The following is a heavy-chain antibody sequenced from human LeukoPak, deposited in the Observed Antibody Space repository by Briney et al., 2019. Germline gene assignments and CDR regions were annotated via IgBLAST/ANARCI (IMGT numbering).Heavy chain of an antibody. CDR2: INNSGST. J-gene: IGHJ6*02. CDR3: ARGVTGIAVAGNPNYYYYGMDV. V-gene: IGHV4-34*01. Sequence: PSESLSLTCAVYGGSFSGYYWSWIRQPPGKGLEWIGVINNSGSTNYNPSLKSRVTISVDTSKNQFSLKLSSVNAADTAVYYCARGVTGIAVAGNPNYYYYGMDVWGQGTTVTVSS. CDR1: GGSFSGYY. D-gene: IGHD6-19*01.